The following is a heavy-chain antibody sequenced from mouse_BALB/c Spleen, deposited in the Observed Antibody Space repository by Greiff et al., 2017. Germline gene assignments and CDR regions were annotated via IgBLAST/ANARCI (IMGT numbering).Heavy chain of an antibody. CDR1: GYTFTSYT. V-gene: IGHV1-4*01. Sequence: QVQLKQSGAELARPGASVKMSCKASGYTFTSYTMHWVKQRPGQGLEWIGYINPSSGYTNYNQKFKDKATLTADKSSSTAYMQLSSLTSEDSAVYYCARCNYRVFDYWGQGTTLTVSS. CDR3: ARCNYRVFDY. CDR2: INPSSGYT. J-gene: IGHJ2*01. D-gene: IGHD2-1*01.